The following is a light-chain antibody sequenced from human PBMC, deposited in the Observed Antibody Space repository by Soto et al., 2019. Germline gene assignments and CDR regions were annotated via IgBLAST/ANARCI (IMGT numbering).Light chain of an antibody. J-gene: IGLJ1*01. Sequence: QSGLTEPASVSFSPGQAITISCSGTSSDVGSYNLVSWYQQHPGKAPKLMIYEGSKRPSGVSNRFSGSKSGTTASLTISGLQAEDEADYHCCSYAGSRTPLYVFGTGTKVTVL. CDR3: CSYAGSRTPLYV. V-gene: IGLV2-23*01. CDR2: EGS. CDR1: SSDVGSYNL.